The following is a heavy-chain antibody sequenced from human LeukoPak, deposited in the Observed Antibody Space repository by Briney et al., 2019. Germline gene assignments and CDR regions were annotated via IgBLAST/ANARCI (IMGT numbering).Heavy chain of an antibody. CDR1: GFTVSSKY. Sequence: GGSLRLSCAASGFTVSSKYMSWVRQAPGKGLEWVSVIYSDGSTYYTDSVKGRFIISRDNSKNTLYLQVNSLRAEDTAVYYCARVVAVAGIYYFDYWGRGTLVTVSS. J-gene: IGHJ4*02. D-gene: IGHD6-19*01. V-gene: IGHV3-53*01. CDR2: IYSDGST. CDR3: ARVVAVAGIYYFDY.